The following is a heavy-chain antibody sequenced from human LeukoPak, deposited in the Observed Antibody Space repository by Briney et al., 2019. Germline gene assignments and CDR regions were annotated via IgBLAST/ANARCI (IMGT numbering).Heavy chain of an antibody. V-gene: IGHV3-23*01. CDR3: AKDLGQWLVDLLDY. CDR1: GFTFSSYA. J-gene: IGHJ4*02. D-gene: IGHD6-19*01. Sequence: GGFLRLSCAASGFTFSSYAMSWVRQAPGKGLEWVSAISGSGGSTYYADSVKGRFTISRDNSKNTLYLQMNSLRAEDTAVYYCAKDLGQWLVDLLDYWGQGTLVTVSS. CDR2: ISGSGGST.